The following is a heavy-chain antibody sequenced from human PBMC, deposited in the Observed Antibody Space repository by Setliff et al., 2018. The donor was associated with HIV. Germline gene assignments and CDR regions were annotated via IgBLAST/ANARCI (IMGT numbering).Heavy chain of an antibody. D-gene: IGHD2-8*01. CDR1: GYTFTSYD. J-gene: IGHJ4*02. V-gene: IGHV1-8*02. CDR3: ARGFMSIRVLTPFDY. Sequence: ASVKVSCKASGYTFTSYDIHWVRQATGQGLEWMGWMNPYTGNAGFAQQFQDRVAMNRNTSISTTYMELSSLRSEDTAVYYCARGFMSIRVLTPFDYWGQGTLVTVSS. CDR2: MNPYTGNA.